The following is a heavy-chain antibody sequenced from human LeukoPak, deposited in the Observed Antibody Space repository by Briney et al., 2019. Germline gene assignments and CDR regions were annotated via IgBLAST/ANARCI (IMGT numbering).Heavy chain of an antibody. CDR3: AKSPYYDLAYYLDY. J-gene: IGHJ4*02. CDR2: ISWNSDSI. D-gene: IGHD3-3*01. Sequence: PGGSLRLSCAASGFTFDDYAMHWVRQAPGKGLEGVSGISWNSDSIAYADSVKGRVSISRDNAKNSLYLQMNSLRAEDTALYYCAKSPYYDLAYYLDYWGQGTLVTVFS. V-gene: IGHV3-9*01. CDR1: GFTFDDYA.